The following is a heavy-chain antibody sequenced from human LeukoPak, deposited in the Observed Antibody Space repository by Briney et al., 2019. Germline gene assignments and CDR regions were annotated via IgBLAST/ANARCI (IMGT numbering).Heavy chain of an antibody. CDR3: APRIAVAGSDFDY. D-gene: IGHD6-19*01. CDR1: GYTFTGYY. CDR2: INPNSGGT. J-gene: IGHJ4*02. Sequence: ASVKVSCKASGYTFTGYYMHWVRQAPGQGLEWMRWINPNSGGTNYAQKFQGRVTMTRDTSISTAYMELSRLRSDDTAVYYCAPRIAVAGSDFDYWGQGTLVTVSS. V-gene: IGHV1-2*02.